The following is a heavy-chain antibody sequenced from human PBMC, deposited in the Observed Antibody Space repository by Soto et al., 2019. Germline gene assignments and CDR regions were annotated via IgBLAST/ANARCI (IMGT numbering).Heavy chain of an antibody. J-gene: IGHJ6*03. Sequence: GGSLRLSCAASGFTFSSYSMNWVRQAPGKGLEWVSSISSSSSYIYYADSVKGRFTISRDNAKNSLYLQMNSLRAEDTAVYYCAREKYSSSSASKAYYYYYYYMDVWGKGTTVTVSS. CDR2: ISSSSSYI. CDR3: AREKYSSSSASKAYYYYYYYMDV. D-gene: IGHD6-6*01. CDR1: GFTFSSYS. V-gene: IGHV3-21*01.